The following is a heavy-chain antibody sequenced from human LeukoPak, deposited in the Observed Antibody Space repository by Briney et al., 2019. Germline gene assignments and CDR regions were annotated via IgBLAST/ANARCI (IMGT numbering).Heavy chain of an antibody. D-gene: IGHD6-13*01. V-gene: IGHV3-23*01. J-gene: IGHJ4*02. CDR1: GFTFSSYA. CDR2: ISGSGGST. CDR3: ARVWSPPYSSSWPDYFDY. Sequence: PGGSLRLSCAASGFTFSSYAMSWVRQAPGKGLEWVSAISGSGGSTHYADSVKGRFTISRDNSKNTLYLQMNSLGAEDTAVYYCARVWSPPYSSSWPDYFDYWGQGTLVTVSS.